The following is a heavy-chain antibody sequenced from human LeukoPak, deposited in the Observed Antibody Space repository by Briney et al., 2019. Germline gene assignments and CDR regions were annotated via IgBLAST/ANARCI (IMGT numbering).Heavy chain of an antibody. Sequence: GGSLRLSCAASGFTFSSYGMHWGREAPGKGLEWGAVISYDGSNKYYADSVKGRFTISRDNSKNTLYLQMNSLRAEDTAVYYCAKDQGGGSREYYFDYWGQGTLVTVSS. CDR2: ISYDGSNK. CDR1: GFTFSSYG. CDR3: AKDQGGGSREYYFDY. D-gene: IGHD2-15*01. J-gene: IGHJ4*02. V-gene: IGHV3-30*18.